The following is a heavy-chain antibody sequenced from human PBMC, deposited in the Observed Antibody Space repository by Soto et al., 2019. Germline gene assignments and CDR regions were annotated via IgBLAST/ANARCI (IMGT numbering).Heavy chain of an antibody. D-gene: IGHD3-16*02. J-gene: IGHJ5*02. CDR3: ARDPGLWDYVWGRYRYTGNWFDP. CDR2: ISAYNGNT. V-gene: IGHV1-18*01. CDR1: GYTFTSYG. Sequence: ASVKVSCKASGYTFTSYGISWVRQAPGQGLEWMGWISAYNGNTNYAQKLQGRVTMTTDTSTSTAYMELRSLRSDDTAVYYCARDPGLWDYVWGRYRYTGNWFDPWGQGTLVTVSS.